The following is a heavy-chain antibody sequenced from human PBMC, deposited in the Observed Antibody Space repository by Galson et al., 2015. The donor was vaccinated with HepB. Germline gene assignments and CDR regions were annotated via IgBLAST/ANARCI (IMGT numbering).Heavy chain of an antibody. CDR1: GFTFSSYS. V-gene: IGHV3-21*01. Sequence: SLRLSCAASGFTFSSYSMNWVRQAPGKGLEWVSSISSSSSYIYYADSVKGRFTISRDNAKNSLYLQMNSLRAEDTAVYYCARDIVGATPYYYYYGMDVWGQGTTVTVSS. J-gene: IGHJ6*02. CDR2: ISSSSSYI. D-gene: IGHD1-26*01. CDR3: ARDIVGATPYYYYYGMDV.